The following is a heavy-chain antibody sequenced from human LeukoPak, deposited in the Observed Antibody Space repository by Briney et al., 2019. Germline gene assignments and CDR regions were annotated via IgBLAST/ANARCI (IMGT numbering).Heavy chain of an antibody. Sequence: SETLSLTCTVSGGSISGYYCSWIRQPPGKGLEWIGYIYDIGITNYNPSLKSRVTISVDTSKNQFSLKLRSVTAADTAVYYCAREWHHVFDYWGQGNLVTVSS. D-gene: IGHD5-12*01. V-gene: IGHV4-59*12. CDR1: GGSISGYY. CDR2: IYDIGIT. CDR3: AREWHHVFDY. J-gene: IGHJ4*02.